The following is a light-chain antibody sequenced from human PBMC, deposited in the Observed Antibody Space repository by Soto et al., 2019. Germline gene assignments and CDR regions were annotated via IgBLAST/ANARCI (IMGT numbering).Light chain of an antibody. CDR3: QQYDRIPYT. J-gene: IGKJ2*01. V-gene: IGKV1-5*03. CDR2: KAS. CDR1: QTINSW. Sequence: DIQMTQSPSTLSASVGDRVTITCRASQTINSWLAWYQQKPGKAPRLLIYKASSLESGVPSRFSGSGSGTEFTLTISSLQPDDFATYYCQQYDRIPYTFGQGTKLDIK.